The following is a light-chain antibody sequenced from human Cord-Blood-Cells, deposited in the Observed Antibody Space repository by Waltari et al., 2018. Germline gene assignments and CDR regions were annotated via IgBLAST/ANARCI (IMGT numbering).Light chain of an antibody. CDR3: QQYGSSPYS. Sequence: DIVLTQSPGTLSLSPGERATLSCRASQSVSSSDLAWYQQKPGQAPRPLIYGASSRATGIPDRFSGSGSGTDFTLTISRLEPEDFAVYYCQQYGSSPYSFGQGTKLEIK. J-gene: IGKJ2*03. CDR1: QSVSSSD. CDR2: GAS. V-gene: IGKV3-20*01.